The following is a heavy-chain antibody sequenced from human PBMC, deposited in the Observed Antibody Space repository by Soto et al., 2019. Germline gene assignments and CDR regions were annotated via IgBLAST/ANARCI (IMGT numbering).Heavy chain of an antibody. CDR1: GFTFSSYA. J-gene: IGHJ5*02. CDR3: AKSLISAKNYWDWFDP. V-gene: IGHV3-23*01. CDR2: ISGSGGST. D-gene: IGHD1-7*01. Sequence: EVQLLESGGGLVQPGGSLRLSCAASGFTFSSYAMSWVRQAPGKGLEWVSAISGSGGSTYYADSVKGRFTISRDNSKNTLYLQMNSLRAEDKAVYYCAKSLISAKNYWDWFDPWGQGTLVTVSS.